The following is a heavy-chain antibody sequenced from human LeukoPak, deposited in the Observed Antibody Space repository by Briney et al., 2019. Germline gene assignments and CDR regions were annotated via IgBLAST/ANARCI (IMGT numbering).Heavy chain of an antibody. V-gene: IGHV4-61*05. CDR2: IYYNGNT. CDR1: GGSISSSSYY. J-gene: IGHJ4*02. CDR3: ARYGLYSFDY. D-gene: IGHD3-10*01. Sequence: SETLSLTCTVSGGSISSSSYYWGWIRQPPGKALEWIGYIYYNGNTNYNPSLRSRVSISVDTSKNQFSLKVSSVTAADTAVYYCARYGLYSFDYWGQGALVTVSS.